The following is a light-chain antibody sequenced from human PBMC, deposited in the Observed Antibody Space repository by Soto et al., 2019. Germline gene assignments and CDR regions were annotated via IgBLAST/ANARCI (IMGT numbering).Light chain of an antibody. CDR2: TDN. CDR3: AAWDDGLRAVV. J-gene: IGLJ2*01. CDR1: TSNVGSNT. Sequence: QSVLTQPPSMSGTPGQRVTISCSGTTSNVGSNTVNWYQQLPGAAPKLLIYTDNQRPPRVPDRFSGSKSGTSASLAISGLLSEDEADYYCAAWDDGLRAVVFGGGTKLTVL. V-gene: IGLV1-44*01.